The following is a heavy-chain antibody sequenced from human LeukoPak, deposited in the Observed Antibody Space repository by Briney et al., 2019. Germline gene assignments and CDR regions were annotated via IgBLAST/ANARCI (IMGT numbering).Heavy chain of an antibody. D-gene: IGHD3-10*01. Sequence: SETLSLTCAVYGGSFSGYYWSWIRQPPGKGLEWIGEINHSGSTNYNPSLKSRVTISVDTSKNQFSLKLSSVTAADTAVYYCARPQRGVGGLLWFGSYFDYWGQGTLVTVSS. CDR3: ARPQRGVGGLLWFGSYFDY. CDR1: GGSFSGYY. V-gene: IGHV4-34*01. CDR2: INHSGST. J-gene: IGHJ4*02.